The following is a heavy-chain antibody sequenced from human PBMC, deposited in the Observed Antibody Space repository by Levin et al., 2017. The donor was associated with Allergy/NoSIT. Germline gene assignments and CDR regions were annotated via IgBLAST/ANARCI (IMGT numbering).Heavy chain of an antibody. CDR2: ISSSSSYI. V-gene: IGHV3-21*01. J-gene: IGHJ6*02. D-gene: IGHD3-3*01. CDR1: GFTFSSYS. CDR3: ARPVLRYYYGMDV. Sequence: GGSLRLSCAASGFTFSSYSMNWVRQAPGKGLEWVSSISSSSSYIYYADSVKGRFTISRDNAKNSLYLQMNSLRAEDTAVYYCARPVLRYYYGMDVWGQGTTVTVSS.